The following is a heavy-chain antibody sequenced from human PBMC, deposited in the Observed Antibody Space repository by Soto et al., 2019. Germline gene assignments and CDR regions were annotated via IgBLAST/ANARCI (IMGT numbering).Heavy chain of an antibody. CDR2: MNPNSGNT. V-gene: IGHV1-8*01. Sequence: QVQLVQSGAEVKKPGASVKVSCNASGYTFTSYDINWVRHATGQGLAWMGWMNPNSGNTGYAQKFQGRVTMTRNTSISTAYMELSSLRSEDTAVYYCARVGGIFGAARPCDYWGQGTLVTVSS. CDR3: ARVGGIFGAARPCDY. CDR1: GYTFTSYD. D-gene: IGHD6-6*01. J-gene: IGHJ4*02.